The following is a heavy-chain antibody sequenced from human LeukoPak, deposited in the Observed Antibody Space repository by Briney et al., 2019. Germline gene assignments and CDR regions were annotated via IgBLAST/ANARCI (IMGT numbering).Heavy chain of an antibody. CDR2: ISTYNGDT. D-gene: IGHD3-9*01. Sequence: ASVKVSCKASGYTFTRWNFSWVRQAPGQGLEWMGWISTYNGDTKYAQKFQGRVTMTTDTSTSTTYMELRSLTSDDTAVYYCARDLDWVFDLWGRGTLVTVSS. CDR3: ARDLDWVFDL. V-gene: IGHV1-18*01. J-gene: IGHJ2*01. CDR1: GYTFTRWN.